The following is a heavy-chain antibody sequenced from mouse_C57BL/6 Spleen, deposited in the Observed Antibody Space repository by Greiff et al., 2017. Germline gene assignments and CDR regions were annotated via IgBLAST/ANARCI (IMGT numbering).Heavy chain of an antibody. Sequence: QVHVQQSGAELVKPGASVKLSCKASGYTFTEYTIHWVKQRSGQGLEWIGWFYPGSGSIKYNEKFKDKATLTADKSSSTVYMELSRLTSEDSAVYYCSRRARYYYGSSSCWFAYWGQGTLVTVSA. D-gene: IGHD1-1*01. CDR1: GYTFTEYT. CDR3: SRRARYYYGSSSCWFAY. CDR2: FYPGSGSI. V-gene: IGHV1-62-2*01. J-gene: IGHJ3*01.